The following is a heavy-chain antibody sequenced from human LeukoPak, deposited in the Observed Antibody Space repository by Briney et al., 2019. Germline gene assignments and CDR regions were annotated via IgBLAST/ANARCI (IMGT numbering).Heavy chain of an antibody. J-gene: IGHJ4*02. Sequence: GGSLRLSCTASGFTFGDYAMSWFRQAPGKGLEWVGFIRSKAYGGTTEYAASVKGRFTISRDDSKSIADLQMNSLKTEDTAVYYCTRWLITFGGVIAAPDYWGQGTLVTVSS. V-gene: IGHV3-49*03. CDR2: IRSKAYGGTT. D-gene: IGHD3-16*02. CDR1: GFTFGDYA. CDR3: TRWLITFGGVIAAPDY.